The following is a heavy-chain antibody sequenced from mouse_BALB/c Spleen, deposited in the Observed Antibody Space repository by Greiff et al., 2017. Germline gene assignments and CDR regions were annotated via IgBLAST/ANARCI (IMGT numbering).Heavy chain of an antibody. CDR2: IYPGSGNT. CDR1: GYTFTDYY. D-gene: IGHD2-1*01. V-gene: IGHV1-77*01. Sequence: QVQLQQSGAELARPGASVKLSCKASGYTFTDYYINWVKQRTGQGLEWIGEIYPGSGNTYYNEKFKGKATLTADKSSSTAYMQLSSLTSEDSAVYFCARRDGNYVDYAMDYWGQGTSVTVSS. J-gene: IGHJ4*01. CDR3: ARRDGNYVDYAMDY.